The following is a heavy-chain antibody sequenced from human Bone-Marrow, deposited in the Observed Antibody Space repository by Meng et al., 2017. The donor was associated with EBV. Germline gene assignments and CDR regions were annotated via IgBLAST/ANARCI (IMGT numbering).Heavy chain of an antibody. CDR3: ARAHDSSGYYPLT. CDR2: INTNTGNP. V-gene: IGHV7-4-1*02. Sequence: QVQLVQAGSDLKKPGASVKVSCKASGYTFTYSTMNWVRQAPGQGLEWLGWINTNTGNPTYAQGFTGRFVFSLDTSVSTAYLQISSLKAEDTAVYYCARAHDSSGYYPLTWGQGTLVTVSS. J-gene: IGHJ5*02. CDR1: GYTFTYST. D-gene: IGHD3-22*01.